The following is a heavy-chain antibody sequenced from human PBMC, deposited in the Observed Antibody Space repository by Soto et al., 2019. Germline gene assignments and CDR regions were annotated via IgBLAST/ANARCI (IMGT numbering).Heavy chain of an antibody. CDR3: ARGGIAVTVDY. CDR1: GYTFTGYY. Sequence: ASVKVSCKASGYTFTGYYLHWVRQAPGQGLEWMGWINPKSGGTKYAQNFQGRVTMTTDTSTSTAYMELRSLRSDNTAVYYCARGGIAVTVDYWGQGTLVTVSS. D-gene: IGHD6-19*01. J-gene: IGHJ4*02. V-gene: IGHV1-2*02. CDR2: INPKSGGT.